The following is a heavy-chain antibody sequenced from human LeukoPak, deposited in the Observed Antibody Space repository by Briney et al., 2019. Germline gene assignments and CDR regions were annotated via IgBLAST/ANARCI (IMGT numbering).Heavy chain of an antibody. V-gene: IGHV3-33*08. D-gene: IGHD3-10*01. Sequence: GGSLRLSCAASGFTFTTYAMTWVRQAPGKGLEWVAVIWYDGSNKYYADSVKGRFTISRDNSKNTLYLQMNSLRAEDTAVYYCASSLVVRGAFDYWGQGTLVTVSS. CDR3: ASSLVVRGAFDY. CDR1: GFTFTTYA. J-gene: IGHJ4*02. CDR2: IWYDGSNK.